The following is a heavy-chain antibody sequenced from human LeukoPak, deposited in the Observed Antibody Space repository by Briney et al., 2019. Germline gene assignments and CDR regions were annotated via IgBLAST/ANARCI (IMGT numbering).Heavy chain of an antibody. CDR1: GGSISTSSYY. CDR3: VRDGEYRLPRVGLNWFDP. CDR2: IYYSGTTT. J-gene: IGHJ5*02. Sequence: SETLSLTCAVSGGSISTSSYYWGWIRQPPGKGLEWIGSIYYSGTTTYYNPSLKSRVTISVDPSQTHFSLKLTSVTAADTAVYYCVRDGEYRLPRVGLNWFDPWGQGTLVTVSS. V-gene: IGHV4-39*07. D-gene: IGHD3-10*01.